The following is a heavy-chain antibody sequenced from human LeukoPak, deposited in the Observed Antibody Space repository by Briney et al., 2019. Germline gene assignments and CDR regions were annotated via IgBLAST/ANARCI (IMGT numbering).Heavy chain of an antibody. CDR2: IYYSGST. CDR3: ARDLNFDTNWFDP. V-gene: IGHV4-59*01. CDR1: GGSISSYY. D-gene: IGHD3-9*01. Sequence: SETVSLTCTVSGGSISSYYWSWIRQPPGKGLEWIGYIYYSGSTNYNPSLKSRVTISVDTSKNQFSLKLSSVTAADTAVYYCARDLNFDTNWFDPWGQGTLVTVSS. J-gene: IGHJ5*02.